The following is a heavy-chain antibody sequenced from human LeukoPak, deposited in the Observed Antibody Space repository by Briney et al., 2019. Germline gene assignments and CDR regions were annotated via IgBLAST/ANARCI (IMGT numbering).Heavy chain of an antibody. J-gene: IGHJ4*02. Sequence: SETLSLTCTVSGGSISSSSYYWGWIRQPPGKGLEWIGSIYYSGSTYYNPSLKSRVTISVDTSKNQFSLRLSSVAAADTAVYYCARLNGLELPDWGQGTLVTVSS. CDR1: GGSISSSSYY. D-gene: IGHD1-7*01. CDR3: ARLNGLELPD. CDR2: IYYSGST. V-gene: IGHV4-39*01.